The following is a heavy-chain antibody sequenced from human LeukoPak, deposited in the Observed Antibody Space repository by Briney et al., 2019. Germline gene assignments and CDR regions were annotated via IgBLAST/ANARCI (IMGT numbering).Heavy chain of an antibody. J-gene: IGHJ4*02. CDR3: AKDRGRRDGYDLNYFDY. CDR2: VSGSSDNT. V-gene: IGHV3-23*01. D-gene: IGHD5-12*01. Sequence: GGSLRLSCAASGFTFSSYAMSWVRQAPGNGLEWVSAVSGSSDNTYYADSVKGRFTISRDNSKNTLYLQMNSLRAEDTAVYYCAKDRGRRDGYDLNYFDYWGQGTLVTVSS. CDR1: GFTFSSYA.